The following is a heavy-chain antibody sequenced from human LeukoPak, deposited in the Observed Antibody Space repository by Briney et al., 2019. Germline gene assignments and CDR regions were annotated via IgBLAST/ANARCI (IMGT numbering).Heavy chain of an antibody. Sequence: ASGKVSCKASGYTFTSYDINWVRQATGRGLEWMGWMNPNSGNTGYAQKFQGRVTMTRNTSISTAYMELSSLRSEDTAVYYCARIRAPSGSYSLYAFDIWGQGTMVTVSS. CDR2: MNPNSGNT. D-gene: IGHD1-26*01. CDR1: GYTFTSYD. J-gene: IGHJ3*02. V-gene: IGHV1-8*01. CDR3: ARIRAPSGSYSLYAFDI.